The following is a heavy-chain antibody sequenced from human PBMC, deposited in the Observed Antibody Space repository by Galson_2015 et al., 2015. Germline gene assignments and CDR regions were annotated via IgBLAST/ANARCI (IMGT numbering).Heavy chain of an antibody. CDR3: ASGQIVPTHHFDY. V-gene: IGHV3-30-3*01. CDR1: GFTFNGYA. J-gene: IGHJ4*02. CDR2: ISNDGSNK. D-gene: IGHD1-26*01. Sequence: SLRLSCAASGFTFNGYAMHWVRQAPGKGLEWVAVISNDGSNKYYAASVEGRFTISRDNSKNTLYLQMESLRVEDTAIYYCASGQIVPTHHFDYWGQGTLVTVSS.